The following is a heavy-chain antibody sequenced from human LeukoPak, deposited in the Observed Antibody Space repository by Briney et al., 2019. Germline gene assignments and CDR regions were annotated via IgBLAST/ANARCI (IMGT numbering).Heavy chain of an antibody. D-gene: IGHD6-19*01. CDR2: ISSSSSYI. Sequence: GGSLRLSCAASGFTFSDYYMSWIRQAPGKGLEWVSSISSSSSYIYYADSVKGRFTISRDNAKNSLYLQMNSLRAEDTAVYYCARDRRTHSSGWYLLDYWGQGTLVTVSS. J-gene: IGHJ4*02. CDR3: ARDRRTHSSGWYLLDY. CDR1: GFTFSDYY. V-gene: IGHV3-11*06.